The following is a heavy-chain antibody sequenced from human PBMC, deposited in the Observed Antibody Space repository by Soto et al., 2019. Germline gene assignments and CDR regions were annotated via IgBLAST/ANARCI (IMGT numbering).Heavy chain of an antibody. J-gene: IGHJ6*04. V-gene: IGHV1-46*01. CDR3: ASEVNTVIMPGDTEDDSGLDV. CDR2: INPTVGST. D-gene: IGHD2-21*02. Sequence: GASVKVSCKASGYVFSSSFVHWVRQAPGQGLEWMAMINPTVGSTSYAHNFQGRIAVTRDTSTATVYLDLSSLRSADTAIYYCASEVNTVIMPGDTEDDSGLDVWRKGSRFTVSS. CDR1: GYVFSSSF.